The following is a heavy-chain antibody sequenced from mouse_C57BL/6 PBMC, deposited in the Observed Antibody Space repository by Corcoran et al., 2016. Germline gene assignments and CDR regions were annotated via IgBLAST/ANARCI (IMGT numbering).Heavy chain of an antibody. CDR2: IFPGSGST. CDR3: ASPIYYYGSSFDYYAMDY. Sequence: QVQLQQSGPELVKPGASVKISCKASGYTFTDYYINWVKQRPGQGLEWIGWIFPGSGSTYYNEKFKGKATLTVDKSSSTAYMLLSSLTSEDSAVYFCASPIYYYGSSFDYYAMDYWGQGTSVTVSS. D-gene: IGHD1-1*01. J-gene: IGHJ4*01. CDR1: GYTFTDYY. V-gene: IGHV1-75*01.